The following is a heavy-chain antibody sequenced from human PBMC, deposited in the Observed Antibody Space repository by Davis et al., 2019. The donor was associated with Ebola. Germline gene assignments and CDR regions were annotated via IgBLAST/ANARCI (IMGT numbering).Heavy chain of an antibody. Sequence: PSETLSLTCTVSGGSISSSSYYWGWIRQPPGKGLEWIGSIYYSGSTYYNPSLKSRVTMSVDTSKNQFSLKLSSVTAADTAVYYCARGRQLWFFPSYYYYMDVWGKGTTVTVSS. D-gene: IGHD5-18*01. CDR2: IYYSGST. V-gene: IGHV4-39*07. CDR3: ARGRQLWFFPSYYYYMDV. J-gene: IGHJ6*03. CDR1: GGSISSSSYY.